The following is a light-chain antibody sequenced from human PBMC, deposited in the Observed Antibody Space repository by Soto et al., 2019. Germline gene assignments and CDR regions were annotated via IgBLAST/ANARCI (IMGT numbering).Light chain of an antibody. CDR2: GAS. Sequence: EIVMTQSPATLSVSPGERATLSCRASQSVSANLAWYQQNPGQAPSLLIYGASTRATGTPARFSGSGSGTEFILTISSLQSEDFAVYYCQQRSNWRITFGQGTRLEIK. CDR3: QQRSNWRIT. J-gene: IGKJ5*01. CDR1: QSVSAN. V-gene: IGKV3-15*01.